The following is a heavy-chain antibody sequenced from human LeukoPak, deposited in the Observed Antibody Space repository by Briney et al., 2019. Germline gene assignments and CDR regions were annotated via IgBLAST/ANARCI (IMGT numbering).Heavy chain of an antibody. J-gene: IGHJ4*02. CDR1: GFTFSSYW. D-gene: IGHD3-9*01. V-gene: IGHV3-7*04. Sequence: PGGSLRLSCAASGFTFSSYWMNWVRQAPGKGLEWVGNINLDGGEKYYVDSVKGRFTISRDNAKSSLYLQMNSLRAEDTAVYYCARTLTGWHYFDYWGQGTLVTVSS. CDR3: ARTLTGWHYFDY. CDR2: INLDGGEK.